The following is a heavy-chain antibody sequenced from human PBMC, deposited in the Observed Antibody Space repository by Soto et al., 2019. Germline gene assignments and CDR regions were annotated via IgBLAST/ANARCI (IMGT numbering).Heavy chain of an antibody. V-gene: IGHV1-2*02. CDR1: GYTFTDYY. Sequence: ASVKVSCKASGYTFTDYYMHWVRQAPGQGLEWLGWINPNSGGTNCAQRFQGSVTMTRDTSISTAYMELSRLRSDDSAVYYCARSKPNYDFWNDLISLDTFDIWGQGTMVTV. J-gene: IGHJ3*02. CDR2: INPNSGGT. CDR3: ARSKPNYDFWNDLISLDTFDI. D-gene: IGHD3-3*01.